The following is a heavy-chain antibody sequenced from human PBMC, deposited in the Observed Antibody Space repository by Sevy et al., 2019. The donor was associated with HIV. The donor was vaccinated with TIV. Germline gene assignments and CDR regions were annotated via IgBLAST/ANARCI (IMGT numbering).Heavy chain of an antibody. Sequence: GGSLRLSCAASGFTFSSYWMNWVRQAPGKGLEWVAVISYDGSYKSYGDSVKGRFTISRDDSKNTLYLQMNSLRPEDTAVYYCARDSGYSINWYPAYWGQGTLVTVSS. J-gene: IGHJ4*02. V-gene: IGHV3-30*03. CDR2: ISYDGSYK. CDR1: GFTFSSYW. D-gene: IGHD6-13*01. CDR3: ARDSGYSINWYPAY.